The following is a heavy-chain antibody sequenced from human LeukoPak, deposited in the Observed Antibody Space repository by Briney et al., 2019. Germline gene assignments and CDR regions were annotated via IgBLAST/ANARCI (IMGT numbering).Heavy chain of an antibody. CDR1: GGSISSSSYY. J-gene: IGHJ4*02. CDR2: IYYSGST. Sequence: PSETLSLTCTVSGGSISSSSYYWGWIRQPPGKGLEWIGSIYYSGSTYYNPSLKSRVTISVDTSKNQFSLKLSSVTAADTAVYYCATAPSSEWERLIYQDAYFDYWGQGTLVTVSS. D-gene: IGHD1-26*01. V-gene: IGHV4-39*01. CDR3: ATAPSSEWERLIYQDAYFDY.